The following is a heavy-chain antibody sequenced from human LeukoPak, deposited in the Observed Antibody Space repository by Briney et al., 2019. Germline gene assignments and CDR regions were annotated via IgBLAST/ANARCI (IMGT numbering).Heavy chain of an antibody. CDR3: APYCSGGSCYRY. V-gene: IGHV3-23*01. D-gene: IGHD2-15*01. Sequence: GGSLRLSCVASGLIFSSYAMSWVRQAPGKGLEWVSTISVSGGSTYYADSVKGRFTISRDNSKNTLYLQMNSLRAEDTAVYYCAPYCSGGSCYRYWGQGTLVTVSS. CDR1: GLIFSSYA. J-gene: IGHJ4*02. CDR2: ISVSGGST.